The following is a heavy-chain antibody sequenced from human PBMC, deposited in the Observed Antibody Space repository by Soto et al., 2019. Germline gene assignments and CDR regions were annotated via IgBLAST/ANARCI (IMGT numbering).Heavy chain of an antibody. CDR1: GGTFSSYT. CDR2: IIPILGIA. V-gene: IGHV1-69*02. Sequence: GASVKVSCKASGGTFSSYTISWVRQAPGQGLEWMGRIIPILGIANYAQKFQGRVTITADKSTSTAYMELSSLRSEDTAVYYCARVGRDYYYYYGMDVWGQGTTVTVS. J-gene: IGHJ6*02. CDR3: ARVGRDYYYYYGMDV.